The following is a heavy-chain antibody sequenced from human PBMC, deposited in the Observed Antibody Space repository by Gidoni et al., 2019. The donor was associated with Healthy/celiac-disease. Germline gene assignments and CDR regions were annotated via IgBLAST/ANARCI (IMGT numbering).Heavy chain of an antibody. CDR2: IYYSGSN. CDR3: ASQGWKDNWFDH. D-gene: IGHD1-1*01. J-gene: IGHJ5*02. CDR1: GGSISSGGYY. V-gene: IGHV4-31*03. Sequence: QVQLQESGPGLVKPSQTLSLTSPFSGGSISSGGYYWSWIRQHPGKGLEWIGYIYYSGSNYYNPSLKSRVTISVDTSKNQVSLKLSSVTAEDTAVYYCASQGWKDNWFDHWGQGTLVTVSS.